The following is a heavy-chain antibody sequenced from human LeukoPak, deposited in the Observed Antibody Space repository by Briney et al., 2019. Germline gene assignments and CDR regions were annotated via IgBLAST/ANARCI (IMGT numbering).Heavy chain of an antibody. CDR1: GGSISSYY. CDR2: IYTSGST. V-gene: IGHV4-4*07. Sequence: SETLSLTCTVSGGSISSYYWSWLRQPAGKGLEWIGRIYTSGSTNYNPSLKSRVIMSVDTSKNQFSLKLSSVTAADTAVYYCARAAVRYSSSWYNYWGQGTLVTVSS. D-gene: IGHD6-13*01. CDR3: ARAAVRYSSSWYNY. J-gene: IGHJ4*02.